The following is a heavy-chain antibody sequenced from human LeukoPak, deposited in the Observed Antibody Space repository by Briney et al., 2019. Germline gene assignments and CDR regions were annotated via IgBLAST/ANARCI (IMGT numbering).Heavy chain of an antibody. CDR2: ISSSSSYT. D-gene: IGHD6-19*01. V-gene: IGHV3-11*05. J-gene: IGHJ4*02. CDR1: GFTFSDYY. CDR3: AKDARRSSGWWFFDH. Sequence: GGSLRLSCAASGFTFSDYYMSWIRQAPGKGLEWVSYISSSSSYTNYADSVKGRFTLSRDNSKNTLYLQMNSLRAEDTAVYYCAKDARRSSGWWFFDHWGQGTLVTVSS.